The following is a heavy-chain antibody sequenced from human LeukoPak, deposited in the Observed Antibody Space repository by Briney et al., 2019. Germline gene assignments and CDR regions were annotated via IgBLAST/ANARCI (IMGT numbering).Heavy chain of an antibody. CDR2: IIPILGIA. CDR1: GGTFSSYA. V-gene: IGHV1-69*04. Sequence: SVTVSCKASGGTFSSYAISWVRQAPGQGLEWMGRIIPILGIANYAQKFQGRVTITADKSTSTAYMELSSLRSEDTAVYYCARERTVLEAEWDDYWGQGTLVTVSS. J-gene: IGHJ4*02. CDR3: ARERTVLEAEWDDY. D-gene: IGHD1-26*01.